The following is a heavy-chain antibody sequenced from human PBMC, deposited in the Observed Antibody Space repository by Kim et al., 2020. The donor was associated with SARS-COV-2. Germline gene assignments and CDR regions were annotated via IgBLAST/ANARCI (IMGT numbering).Heavy chain of an antibody. V-gene: IGHV4-59*01. J-gene: IGHJ4*02. CDR3: AREDMVATFDY. CDR2: TT. D-gene: IGHD5-12*01. Sequence: TTTDNPSRKRRVTISVETSKRQFSLKLRSVTAADTAVYYCAREDMVATFDYWGQGTLVTVSS.